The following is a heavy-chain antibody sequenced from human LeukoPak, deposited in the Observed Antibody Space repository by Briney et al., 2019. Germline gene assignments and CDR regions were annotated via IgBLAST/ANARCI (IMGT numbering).Heavy chain of an antibody. Sequence: PSETLSLTCTVSGYSISSGYYWGWIRQPPGKGLERIGSIYHSGSTYYNPSLKSRVTISVDTSKNQFSLKLSSVTAADTAVYYCARDYGAFDIWGQGTMVTVSS. CDR2: IYHSGST. CDR3: ARDYGAFDI. D-gene: IGHD3-16*01. J-gene: IGHJ3*02. V-gene: IGHV4-38-2*02. CDR1: GYSISSGYY.